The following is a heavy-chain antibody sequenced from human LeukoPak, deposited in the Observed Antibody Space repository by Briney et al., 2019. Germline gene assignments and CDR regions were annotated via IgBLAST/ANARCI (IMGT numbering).Heavy chain of an antibody. V-gene: IGHV3-64*01. CDR3: ARVAKVGRPSDAFDI. CDR2: ISSNGGST. Sequence: GGSLRLSCAASGFTFSSYAMHWVRQAPGKGLEYVSAISSNGGSTYYANSVKGRFTISRDSSKNTLYLQMGSLRAEDMAVYYCARVAKVGRPSDAFDIWGQGTMVTVSS. CDR1: GFTFSSYA. J-gene: IGHJ3*02.